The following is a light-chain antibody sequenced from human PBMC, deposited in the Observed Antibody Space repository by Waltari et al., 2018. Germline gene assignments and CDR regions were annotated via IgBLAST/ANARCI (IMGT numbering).Light chain of an antibody. V-gene: IGLV6-57*03. J-gene: IGLJ3*02. Sequence: NFMLTQSHSVSESPGRTVTISCTRSSGSVTGNSMQWYQQRPGSAPTPVIYDNNQRPSVGPDLFSGSIDRSSNSASLTISVLKAEDEADYYCQSYDNNIWLFGGGTKVTVL. CDR3: QSYDNNIWL. CDR2: DNN. CDR1: SGSVTGNS.